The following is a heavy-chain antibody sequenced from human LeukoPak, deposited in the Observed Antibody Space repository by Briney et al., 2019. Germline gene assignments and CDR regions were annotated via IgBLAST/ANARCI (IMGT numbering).Heavy chain of an antibody. V-gene: IGHV1-69*13. Sequence: SVKVSCKASGGTFSSYAISWVRQAPGQGLEWMGGIIPIFGTANYAQKFQGRVTITADESTSTAYMELSSLRSEDTAVYYCARVGGDYGEFYYYYYMDVWGKGTTVTISS. D-gene: IGHD4-17*01. CDR1: GGTFSSYA. J-gene: IGHJ6*03. CDR3: ARVGGDYGEFYYYYYMDV. CDR2: IIPIFGTA.